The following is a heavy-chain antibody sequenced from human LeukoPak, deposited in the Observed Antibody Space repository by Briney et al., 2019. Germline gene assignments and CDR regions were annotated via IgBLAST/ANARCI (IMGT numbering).Heavy chain of an antibody. J-gene: IGHJ4*02. V-gene: IGHV3-48*03. CDR3: ARLGDKDVDIVATIEWGFDY. D-gene: IGHD5-12*01. CDR1: GFTFSSYE. CDR2: ISSSGFTI. Sequence: GSLRLSCATSGFTFSSYEMNWVRQAPGKGLEWVSYISSSGFTIYYADSVKGRFTISRDNARNALFLQMNSLRAEDTAVYYCARLGDKDVDIVATIEWGFDYWGQGALVTVSS.